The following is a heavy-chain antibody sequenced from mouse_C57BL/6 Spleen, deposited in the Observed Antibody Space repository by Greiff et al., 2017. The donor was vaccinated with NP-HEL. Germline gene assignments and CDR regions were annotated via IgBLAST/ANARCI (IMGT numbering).Heavy chain of an antibody. V-gene: IGHV5-15*01. CDR3: ARHGGYDVGFAY. J-gene: IGHJ3*01. Sequence: EVQGVESGGGLVQPGGSLKLSCAASGFTFSDYGMAWVRQAPRKGPEWVAFISNLAYSIYYADTVTGRFTISRENAKNTLYLEMSSLRSEDTAMYYCARHGGYDVGFAYWGQGTLVTVSA. CDR2: ISNLAYSI. CDR1: GFTFSDYG. D-gene: IGHD2-2*01.